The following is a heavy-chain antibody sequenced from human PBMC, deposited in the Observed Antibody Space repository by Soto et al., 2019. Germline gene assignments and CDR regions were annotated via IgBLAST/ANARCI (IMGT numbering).Heavy chain of an antibody. Sequence: SETLSLTCTVSGGSISSGDYYWSWIRQPPGKGLEWVGYIYYSGTTYYNPSLKSRVTISVDTSKNQFSLKLSSVTAADTAVYYCARDFMVRGVSVGFDYWGQGTLVTVSS. CDR3: ARDFMVRGVSVGFDY. CDR1: GGSISSGDYY. CDR2: IYYSGTT. D-gene: IGHD3-10*01. J-gene: IGHJ4*02. V-gene: IGHV4-30-4*01.